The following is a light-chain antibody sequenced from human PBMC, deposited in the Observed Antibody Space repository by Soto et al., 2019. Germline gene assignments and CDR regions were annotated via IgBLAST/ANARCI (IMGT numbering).Light chain of an antibody. J-gene: IGKJ1*01. CDR3: QQYGSSGT. Sequence: EKVMTQSGVAVSLSPGERATLSCRASQSVSSNLAWYQQRPGQAPRLLIYRASIRATGIPARFSGSGSGTDFTLTISRLEPEAFAVYYCQQYGSSGTFGQGTKV. CDR2: RAS. V-gene: IGKV3-20*01. CDR1: QSVSSN.